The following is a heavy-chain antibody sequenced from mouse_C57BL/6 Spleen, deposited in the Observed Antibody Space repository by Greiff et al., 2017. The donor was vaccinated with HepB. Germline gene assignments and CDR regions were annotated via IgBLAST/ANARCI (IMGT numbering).Heavy chain of an antibody. V-gene: IGHV1-69*01. J-gene: IGHJ2*01. CDR2: IDPSDSYT. Sequence: QVQLQQPGAELVMPGASVKLSCKASGYTFTSYWMHWVKQRPGQGLEWIGEIDPSDSYTNYNQKFKGKSTLTVDKSSSTAYMQLSSLTAEDSAVYYCARNYINWGQGTTLTVSS. CDR1: GYTFTSYW. D-gene: IGHD2-1*01. CDR3: ARNYIN.